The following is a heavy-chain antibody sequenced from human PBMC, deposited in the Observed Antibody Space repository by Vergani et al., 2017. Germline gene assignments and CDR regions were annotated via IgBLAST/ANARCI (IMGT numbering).Heavy chain of an antibody. Sequence: QLQLQESGPGLVKPSETLSLTCTVSGGSISSSSYYWGWIRQPPGKGLEWIGSIYYSGSTYYNPSLKSRVTISVDTSKNQFSLKLSSVTAADTAVYYCAKDFWWQRYLDYWGQGTLVTVSS. CDR1: GGSISSSSYY. V-gene: IGHV4-39*07. CDR3: AKDFWWQRYLDY. CDR2: IYYSGST. D-gene: IGHD2-8*02. J-gene: IGHJ4*02.